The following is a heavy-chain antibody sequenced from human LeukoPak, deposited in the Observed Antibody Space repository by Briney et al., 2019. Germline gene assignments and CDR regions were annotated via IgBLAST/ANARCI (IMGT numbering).Heavy chain of an antibody. CDR3: ARDYCSSTSCLFDY. D-gene: IGHD2-2*01. CDR2: INPNSGDT. Sequence: ASVKVSCKASGYTFTHYAVHWVRQAPGQELEWMGRINPNSGDTNYAQKFQGRVTMTRDTSISTAYMELSRLRSDDTAVYYCARDYCSSTSCLFDYWGQGTLVTVSS. CDR1: GYTFTHYA. V-gene: IGHV1-2*06. J-gene: IGHJ4*02.